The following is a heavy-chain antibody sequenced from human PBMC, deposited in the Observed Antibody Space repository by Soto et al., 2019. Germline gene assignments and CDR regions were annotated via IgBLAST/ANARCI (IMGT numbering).Heavy chain of an antibody. CDR1: GFTFSSYW. CDR3: ARDITPMRQQLVLAV. D-gene: IGHD6-13*01. J-gene: IGHJ4*02. CDR2: IKQDGSEK. Sequence: EVQLVESGGGLVQPGGSLRLSCAASGFTFSSYWMSWVRQAPGKGLEWVANIKQDGSEKYYVDSVKGRFTISRDSAKNSLYLQMNSLRAEDTAVYYCARDITPMRQQLVLAVWGQGTLVTVSS. V-gene: IGHV3-7*01.